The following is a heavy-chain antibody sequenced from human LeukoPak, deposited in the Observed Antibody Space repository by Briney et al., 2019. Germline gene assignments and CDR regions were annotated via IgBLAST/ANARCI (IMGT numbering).Heavy chain of an antibody. D-gene: IGHD3-22*01. CDR3: ARGSRSHYYDSSGYDY. CDR2: INHSGST. V-gene: IGHV4-34*01. Sequence: PSETLSLTCAVYGGPFSGYYWSWIRQPPGKGLEWIGEINHSGSTNYNPSLKSRVTISVDTSKNQFSLKLSSVTAADTAVYYCARGSRSHYYDSSGYDYWGQGTLVTVSS. J-gene: IGHJ4*02. CDR1: GGPFSGYY.